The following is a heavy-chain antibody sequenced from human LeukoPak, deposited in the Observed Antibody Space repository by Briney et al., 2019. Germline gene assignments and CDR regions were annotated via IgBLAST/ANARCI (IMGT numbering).Heavy chain of an antibody. CDR3: AILNSDRV. V-gene: IGHV1-2*02. CDR2: INPNSGGT. J-gene: IGHJ4*02. CDR1: GYTFTDYY. D-gene: IGHD1-1*01. Sequence: GASVKDSCKASGYTFTDYYMHWVRQAPGQGLEYMGWINPNSGGTNYAQIFQGRVTMTRDTSISTAYMELSRLRSDDTAVYYCAILNSDRVWGQGTLVTVSS.